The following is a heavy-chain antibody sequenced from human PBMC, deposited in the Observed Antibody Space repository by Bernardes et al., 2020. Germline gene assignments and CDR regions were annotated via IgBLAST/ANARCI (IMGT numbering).Heavy chain of an antibody. CDR1: GFTFANSA. CDR3: ARDAVPVMEWMFPKPDTWFDP. D-gene: IGHD3-3*01. Sequence: GGALSLSCAASGFTFANSAMHWVRQAPGRGLAWVSSITRGSRYVYYADSVKGRFTISRDNAKHSLNLQMSSLRAEDTAVYYCARDAVPVMEWMFPKPDTWFDPWGKGTLVTVSS. CDR2: ITRGSRYV. V-gene: IGHV3-21*01. J-gene: IGHJ5*02.